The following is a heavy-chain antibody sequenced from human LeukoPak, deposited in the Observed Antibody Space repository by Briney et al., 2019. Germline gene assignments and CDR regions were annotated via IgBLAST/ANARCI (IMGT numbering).Heavy chain of an antibody. CDR2: IYYSGST. J-gene: IGHJ4*02. CDR3: ARVVSGCYSYSFDY. CDR1: GGSVSSGSYY. V-gene: IGHV4-61*01. Sequence: SETLSLTCTVSGGSVSSGSYYWSWIRQPPGKGLEWIGYIYYSGSTNYNPSLKSRVTISVDTSKNQFSLKLSSVTAADTAVYYCARVVSGCYSYSFDYWGQGTLVPSPQ. D-gene: IGHD6-19*01.